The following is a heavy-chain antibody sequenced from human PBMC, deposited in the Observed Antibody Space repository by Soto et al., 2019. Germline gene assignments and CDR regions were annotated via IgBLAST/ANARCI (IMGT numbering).Heavy chain of an antibody. Sequence: GGSLRLSCAASGFTFDDYAMHWVRQAPGKGLEWVSGISWNSGSIGYADSVKGRFTISRDNAKNSLYLQMNSLRAEDTALYYCAKDNTGGYYYYMDVWGKGTTVTVSS. J-gene: IGHJ6*03. CDR2: ISWNSGSI. D-gene: IGHD3-10*01. CDR3: AKDNTGGYYYYMDV. V-gene: IGHV3-9*01. CDR1: GFTFDDYA.